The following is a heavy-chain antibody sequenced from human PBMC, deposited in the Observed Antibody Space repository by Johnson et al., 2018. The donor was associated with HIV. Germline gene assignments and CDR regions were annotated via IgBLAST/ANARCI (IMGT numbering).Heavy chain of an antibody. J-gene: IGHJ3*02. CDR1: GFSVSTYY. V-gene: IGHV3-66*01. CDR3: GRPHAFDI. CDR2: LFSGGTI. Sequence: VQLVESGGGLVQPGGSLRLSCAASGFSVSTYYMSWVRQAPGRGLEWVSVLFSGGTIYYADSVKGRFTISRDNAKNSLYLQMNSLRAEDTAVYYCGRPHAFDIWGQGTMVTVSS.